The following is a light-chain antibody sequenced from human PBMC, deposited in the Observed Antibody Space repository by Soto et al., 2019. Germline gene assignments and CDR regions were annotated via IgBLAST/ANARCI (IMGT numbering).Light chain of an antibody. CDR3: QQRNSWPLT. CDR1: QDVGKF. Sequence: VLTQSPDTLSLSPGERATLSCRASQDVGKFLVWYHQKPGLSPSLVIYEASKRATDIPDRFSGSGSGTAFTLTINRLEPEDVGVYYCQQRNSWPLTFGGGTKVDIK. V-gene: IGKV3-11*01. CDR2: EAS. J-gene: IGKJ4*01.